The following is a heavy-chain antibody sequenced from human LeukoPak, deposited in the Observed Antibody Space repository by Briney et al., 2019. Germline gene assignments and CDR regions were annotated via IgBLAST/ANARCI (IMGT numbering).Heavy chain of an antibody. CDR2: IYYSGST. CDR1: SGSISSGVYY. CDR3: ARGVRWLQLSYFDY. D-gene: IGHD5-24*01. Sequence: SQTLSLTCPVSSGSISSGVYYWSWIRQHPGKGLEWIGYIYYSGSTYYNPSLKSRVTISLDTSKNQFSLKLSSVTAADTAVYYCARGVRWLQLSYFDYWGQGTLVTVSS. J-gene: IGHJ4*02. V-gene: IGHV4-31*03.